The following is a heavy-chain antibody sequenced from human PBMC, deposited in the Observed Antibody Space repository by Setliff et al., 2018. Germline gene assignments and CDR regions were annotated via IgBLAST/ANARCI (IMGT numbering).Heavy chain of an antibody. CDR1: GYSLTDYH. CDR2: IRPSDGVT. CDR3: AREPERFFDY. D-gene: IGHD3-3*01. J-gene: IGHJ4*02. Sequence: ASVKVSCKASGYSLTDYHIQWVRQAPGQGLEWMGWIRPSDGVTDYAPMFEGRVTLTTDTSINTAFMDLGRLTSDDTAVYYCAREPERFFDYWGQGSLVTVS. V-gene: IGHV1-2*02.